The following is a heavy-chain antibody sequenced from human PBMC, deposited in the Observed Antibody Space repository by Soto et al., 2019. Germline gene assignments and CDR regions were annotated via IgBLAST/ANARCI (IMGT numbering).Heavy chain of an antibody. CDR1: GFTFSIYS. Sequence: PGGSLRLSCAASGFTFSIYSRNWVRQAPGKGLEWVSSISSSSSYIYYADSVKGRFTISRDNAKNSLYLQMNSLRAEDTAVYYCAREMRPTVRSLDYWGQGTLVTVSS. CDR3: AREMRPTVRSLDY. CDR2: ISSSSSYI. V-gene: IGHV3-21*01. D-gene: IGHD4-4*01. J-gene: IGHJ4*02.